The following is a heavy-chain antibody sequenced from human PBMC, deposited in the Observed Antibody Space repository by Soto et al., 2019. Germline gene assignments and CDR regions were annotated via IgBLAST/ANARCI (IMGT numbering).Heavy chain of an antibody. D-gene: IGHD3-10*01. J-gene: IGHJ6*04. Sequence: QVQLVESGGGGVQPGRSLRLSCAVSGFTFSSYGMHWVRQAPGKGLEWVAVISYDGSNKYYADSVKGRFTISRDNSKNTLYLQMNSLRADDTAVYYCAKGRGSGSLGSLDVWGKGTTVTVSS. CDR1: GFTFSSYG. V-gene: IGHV3-30*18. CDR3: AKGRGSGSLGSLDV. CDR2: ISYDGSNK.